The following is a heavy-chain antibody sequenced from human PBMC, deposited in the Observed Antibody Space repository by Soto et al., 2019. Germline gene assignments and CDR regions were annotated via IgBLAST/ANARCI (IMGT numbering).Heavy chain of an antibody. CDR1: GFTFSSYA. CDR3: AKDVLRFLEWFRPDAFDI. Sequence: PGGSLRLSCAVSGFTFSSYAMSWVRQAPRKGLEWVSAISGSGGSTYYADSVKGRFTISRDNSKNTLYLQMNSLRAEDTAVYYCAKDVLRFLEWFRPDAFDIWGQGTMVTVS. CDR2: ISGSGGST. V-gene: IGHV3-23*01. D-gene: IGHD3-3*01. J-gene: IGHJ3*02.